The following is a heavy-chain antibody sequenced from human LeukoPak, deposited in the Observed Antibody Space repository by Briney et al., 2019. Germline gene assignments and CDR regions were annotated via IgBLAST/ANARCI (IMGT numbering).Heavy chain of an antibody. Sequence: SETLSLTCTVSGGSISSSSYYWGWIRQPLGKGLEWIGSVYYSGSTYYNPSLKSRVTISVDTSKNQFSLKLSSVTAADTAVYYCARHSYNWFDPWGQGTLVTVSS. CDR3: ARHSYNWFDP. CDR1: GGSISSSSYY. J-gene: IGHJ5*02. V-gene: IGHV4-39*01. CDR2: VYYSGST.